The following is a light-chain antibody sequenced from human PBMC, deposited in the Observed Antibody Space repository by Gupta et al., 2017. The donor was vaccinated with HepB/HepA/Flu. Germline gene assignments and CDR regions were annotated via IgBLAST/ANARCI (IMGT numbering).Light chain of an antibody. J-gene: IGKJ2*01. Sequence: EIVLTQSPGTLSLSPGERATLSCRASQSVSSSYLAWYQQKPGQAPRLLIYGASSRATGIPDTFSGSGSGTDFTLTISRLEPEDFAVYYCQQECSSRSTFGQGTKLEIK. CDR2: GAS. V-gene: IGKV3-20*01. CDR1: QSVSSSY. CDR3: QQECSSRST.